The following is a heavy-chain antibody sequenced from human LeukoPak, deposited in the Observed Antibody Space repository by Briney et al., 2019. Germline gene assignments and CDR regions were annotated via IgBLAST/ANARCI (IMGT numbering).Heavy chain of an antibody. V-gene: IGHV3-20*04. J-gene: IGHJ6*03. D-gene: IGHD4-17*01. CDR2: INWNGGST. CDR3: AKPQWYDYGDYGGPSRPDYYYMDV. Sequence: GGSLRLSCAASGFTFDDYGMSWVRQAPGKGLEWVSGINWNGGSTGYADSVKGRFTISRDNSKNTLYLQMNSLRAEDTAVYYCAKPQWYDYGDYGGPSRPDYYYMDVWGKGTTVTVSS. CDR1: GFTFDDYG.